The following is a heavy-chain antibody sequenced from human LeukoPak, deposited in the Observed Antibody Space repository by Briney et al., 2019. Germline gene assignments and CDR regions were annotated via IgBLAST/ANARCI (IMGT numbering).Heavy chain of an antibody. D-gene: IGHD3-10*01. CDR3: ARRLRARLGELLWDY. Sequence: ASVKVSCKASGYTFTSYGISWVRQAPGQGLEWMGWISAYNGNTNYAQKLQGRVTMTTDTSTSTAYMELRSLRSDDTAVYYCARRLRARLGELLWDYWGQGTLVTVSS. V-gene: IGHV1-18*01. CDR2: ISAYNGNT. CDR1: GYTFTSYG. J-gene: IGHJ4*02.